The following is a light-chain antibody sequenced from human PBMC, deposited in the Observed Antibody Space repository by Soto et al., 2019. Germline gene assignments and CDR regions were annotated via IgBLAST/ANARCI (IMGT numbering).Light chain of an antibody. CDR2: AAS. J-gene: IGKJ1*01. Sequence: DFQMTQSPSSLSASVGDRVIITCRASQEINNYLAWYQQKPGRAPNLLIYAASTLQSGVPSRFSGSGSGTDFTLTISSLQPEDVATYYCQKYTTAPLAFGQGTKVEIK. V-gene: IGKV1-27*01. CDR3: QKYTTAPLA. CDR1: QEINNY.